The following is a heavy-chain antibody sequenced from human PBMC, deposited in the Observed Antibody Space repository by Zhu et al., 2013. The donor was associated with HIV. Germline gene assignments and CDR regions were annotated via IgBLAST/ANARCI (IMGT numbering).Heavy chain of an antibody. D-gene: IGHD2-2*01. Sequence: EVQLVQSGAEVKKAGESLKISCKGSGYSYTSYWIGWVRQMPGKGLEWMGFINPADSETRYSPSFQGQVTLSVDRSISTAYLQWSSLKASDTAMYFCSGGTSGTWVYWGQGTLVTVSS. CDR3: SGGTSGTWVY. CDR1: GYSYTSYW. J-gene: IGHJ4*02. V-gene: IGHV5-51*01. CDR2: INPADSET.